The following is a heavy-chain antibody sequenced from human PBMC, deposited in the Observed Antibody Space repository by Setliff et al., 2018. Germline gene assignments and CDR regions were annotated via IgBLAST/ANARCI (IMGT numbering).Heavy chain of an antibody. CDR3: ARTSTVTRNPLFDY. CDR2: IHYSGST. CDR1: YGSISTYS. D-gene: IGHD4-17*01. J-gene: IGHJ4*02. V-gene: IGHV4-59*12. Sequence: PSETLSLTCNVSYGSISTYSWSWIRQSPEKGLEWIAYIHYSGSTNQNPSLKGRFTISRDNAKNSLYLQMNSLRAEDTAVYYCARTSTVTRNPLFDYWGQGTLVTVSS.